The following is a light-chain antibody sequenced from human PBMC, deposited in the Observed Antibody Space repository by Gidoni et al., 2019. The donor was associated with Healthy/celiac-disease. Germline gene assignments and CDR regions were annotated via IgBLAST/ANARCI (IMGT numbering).Light chain of an antibody. Sequence: DLQMTQSPSSLSASVGDRVTITCRASQSISSYLNWDQQKPGKAPKLLIYAASSLQSGVPSRFSGSGSGTDFTLTISSLQPEDFATYYCQQSYSTPPTFGQXTRLEMK. CDR2: AAS. J-gene: IGKJ5*01. CDR1: QSISSY. CDR3: QQSYSTPPT. V-gene: IGKV1-39*01.